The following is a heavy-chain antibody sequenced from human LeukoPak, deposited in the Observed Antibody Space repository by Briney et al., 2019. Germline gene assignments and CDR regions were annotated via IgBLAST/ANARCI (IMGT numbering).Heavy chain of an antibody. J-gene: IGHJ6*03. Sequence: ASVKVSCKASGYTFINYDINWVRQAPGQGLEWMGWMNPNSGNTGYAPKFQGRVTITRSTSITTAYMELSNLRSEDTAIYYCAKVSSCSDCYYYYYYMDVWGKGTTVTVSS. D-gene: IGHD6-19*01. V-gene: IGHV1-8*03. CDR2: MNPNSGNT. CDR3: AKVSSCSDCYYYYYYMDV. CDR1: GYTFINYD.